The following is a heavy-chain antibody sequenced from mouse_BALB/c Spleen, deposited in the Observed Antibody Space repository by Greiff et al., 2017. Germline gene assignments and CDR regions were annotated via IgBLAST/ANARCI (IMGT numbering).Heavy chain of an antibody. J-gene: IGHJ3*01. V-gene: IGHV5-17*02. CDR1: GFTFSSFG. D-gene: IGHD2-12*01. CDR3: ARSYYRYDWFAY. Sequence: DVMLVESGGGLVQPGGSRKLSCAASGFTFSSFGMHWVRQAPEKGLEWVAYISSGSSTIYYADTVKGRFTISRDNPKNTLFLQMTSLRSEDTAMYYCARSYYRYDWFAYWGQGTLVTVSA. CDR2: ISSGSSTI.